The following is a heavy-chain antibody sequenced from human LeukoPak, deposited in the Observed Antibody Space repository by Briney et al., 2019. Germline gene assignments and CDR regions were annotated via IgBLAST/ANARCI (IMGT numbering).Heavy chain of an antibody. Sequence: SETLSLTCTVSGGSISSYYWIWIRQPPGKGLEWIGYIYYSGSTNYNPSLKSRVTISVDTSKNQFSLKLSSVTAADTAVYYCAGGSGYYYFDYWGQGTLVTVSS. D-gene: IGHD3-22*01. CDR2: IYYSGST. V-gene: IGHV4-59*01. J-gene: IGHJ4*02. CDR3: AGGSGYYYFDY. CDR1: GGSISSYY.